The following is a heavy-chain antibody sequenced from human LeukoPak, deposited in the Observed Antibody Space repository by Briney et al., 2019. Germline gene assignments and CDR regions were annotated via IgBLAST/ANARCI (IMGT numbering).Heavy chain of an antibody. Sequence: PSETLSLTCTVSGGSIRSYYWSWIRQPPGKGLEWIGYIYYSGSTNYNPSLKSRVTISVDTSKNQFSLKLSSVTAADTAVYYCARGRDGYNSDYWGQGTLVTVSS. CDR1: GGSIRSYY. J-gene: IGHJ4*02. V-gene: IGHV4-59*01. CDR3: ARGRDGYNSDY. D-gene: IGHD5-24*01. CDR2: IYYSGST.